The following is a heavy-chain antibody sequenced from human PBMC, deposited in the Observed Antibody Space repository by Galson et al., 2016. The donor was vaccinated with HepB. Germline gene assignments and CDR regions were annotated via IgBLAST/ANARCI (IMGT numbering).Heavy chain of an antibody. Sequence: SLRLSCAASGSTFSRMNWVRQAPGKGLEWVSAISGSGSSTYYADSVKGRVTISRDNSKSTLYLQMNSLRADDTAVYFCAKSSSSGPTHYYYALDVWGQGTTVTVAS. J-gene: IGHJ6*02. CDR2: ISGSGSST. D-gene: IGHD6-19*01. CDR3: AKSSSSGPTHYYYALDV. V-gene: IGHV3-23*01. CDR1: GSTFSR.